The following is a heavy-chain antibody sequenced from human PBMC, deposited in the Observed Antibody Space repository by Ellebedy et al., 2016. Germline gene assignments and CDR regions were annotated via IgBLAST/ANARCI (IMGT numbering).Heavy chain of an antibody. CDR3: ASTSGGSSWSPDGY. J-gene: IGHJ4*02. D-gene: IGHD6-13*01. Sequence: GESLKISXAASGFTFSSYAMHWVRQAPGKGLEWVAVISYDGSNKYYADSVKGRFTISRDNSKNTLYLQMNSLRAEDTAVYYCASTSGGSSWSPDGYWGQGTLVTVSS. CDR2: ISYDGSNK. CDR1: GFTFSSYA. V-gene: IGHV3-30-3*01.